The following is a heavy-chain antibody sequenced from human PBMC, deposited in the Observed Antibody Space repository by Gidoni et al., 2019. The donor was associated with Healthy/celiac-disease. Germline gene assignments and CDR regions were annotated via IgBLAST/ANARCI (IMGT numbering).Heavy chain of an antibody. CDR1: GFTFSSYE. J-gene: IGHJ3*02. D-gene: IGHD6-13*01. CDR2: ISSSGSTI. V-gene: IGHV3-48*03. CDR3: ASPYSSWKTDAFDI. Sequence: GSGGGLVQPGGSLRLSCAASGFTFSSYEMNWVRQAPGKGLEWVSYISSSGSTIYYADSVKGRFTISRDNAKNSLYLQMNSMRAEDTAVYYCASPYSSWKTDAFDIWGQGTMVTVSS.